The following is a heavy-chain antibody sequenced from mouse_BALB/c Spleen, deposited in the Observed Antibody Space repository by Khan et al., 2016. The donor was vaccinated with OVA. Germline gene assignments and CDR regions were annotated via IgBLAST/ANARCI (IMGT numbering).Heavy chain of an antibody. J-gene: IGHJ2*01. Sequence: EVQLVESGPGLVKPSQSLSLTCTVTGYSITSGYAWNWIRQFPGNKLEWMGYISYSGVTSYTPSLKSRISITRDTSKNQFFLQLNSVTTKDTATDYCARGNYHGYYCDYWGQGTTLTVSS. V-gene: IGHV3-2*02. CDR2: ISYSGVT. CDR3: ARGNYHGYYCDY. CDR1: GYSITSGYA.